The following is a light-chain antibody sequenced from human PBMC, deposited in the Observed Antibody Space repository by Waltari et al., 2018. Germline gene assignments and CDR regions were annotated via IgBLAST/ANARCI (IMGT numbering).Light chain of an antibody. CDR2: SNN. J-gene: IGLJ2*01. CDR1: NSNTGSNT. CDR3: STWDDRLTGVV. V-gene: IGLV1-44*01. Sequence: QSVLAQPPSASGTPGQRITISCSGSNSNTGSNTVTWYQQFPGTAPRLLIYSNNQRPSGVPDRFSASKSGSSAALAIYGLHSEDEADYYCSTWDDRLTGVVFGGGTKVTVL.